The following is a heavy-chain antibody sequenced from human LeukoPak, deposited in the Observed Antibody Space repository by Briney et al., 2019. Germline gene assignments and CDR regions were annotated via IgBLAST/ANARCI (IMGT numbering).Heavy chain of an antibody. Sequence: SQTLSLTCTVSGGSISSGSYYWSWIRQPAGKGLEWIGRIYTSGSTNYNPSLKSRVTISVDTSKNQFSLKLSSVTAADTPVCYCARGIVVDSFDYWGQGTLVTVSS. D-gene: IGHD3-22*01. CDR1: GGSISSGSYY. J-gene: IGHJ4*02. CDR2: IYTSGST. V-gene: IGHV4-61*02. CDR3: ARGIVVDSFDY.